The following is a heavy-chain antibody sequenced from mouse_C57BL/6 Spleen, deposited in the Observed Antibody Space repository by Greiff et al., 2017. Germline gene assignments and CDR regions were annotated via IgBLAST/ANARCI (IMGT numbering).Heavy chain of an antibody. CDR2: INPSNGGT. CDR3: ARTDYYSNYAYAMDY. V-gene: IGHV1-53*01. Sequence: QVQLKQPGTALVKPGASVKLSCKASGYTFTSYWMHWVKQRPGQGLEWIGNINPSNGGTNYNEKFKSKATLTVDKSSSTAYMQLSSLTSEDSAVYYCARTDYYSNYAYAMDYGGQGTSVTVSS. D-gene: IGHD2-5*01. J-gene: IGHJ4*01. CDR1: GYTFTSYW.